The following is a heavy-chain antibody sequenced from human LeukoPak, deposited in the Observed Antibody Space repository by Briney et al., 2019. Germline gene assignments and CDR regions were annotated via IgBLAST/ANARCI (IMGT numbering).Heavy chain of an antibody. CDR3: ARGQYGMDV. J-gene: IGHJ6*02. V-gene: IGHV3-48*04. CDR2: ICSSSTSK. Sequence: PGGSLRLSCAVSGFIFSSYSMNWVRQAPGKGLEWVSHICSSSTSKYYADSVKGRFTISRDNAKYSLYLQMNSLRAEDTAVYYCARGQYGMDVWGQGTTVTVSS. CDR1: GFIFSSYS.